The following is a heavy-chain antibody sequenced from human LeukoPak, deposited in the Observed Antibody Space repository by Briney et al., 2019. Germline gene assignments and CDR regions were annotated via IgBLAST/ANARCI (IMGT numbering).Heavy chain of an antibody. Sequence: PSEALSLNCTISRGSISGFYWSWIRPPPGKGMGWIGYIYYSGSSNYNPSLKSRVTISVDTSKDQFSLKLSSVTAADTAVYYCARNRASGTPYFDYWGQGLLVTVSS. CDR2: IYYSGSS. D-gene: IGHD3-10*01. J-gene: IGHJ4*02. CDR3: ARNRASGTPYFDY. V-gene: IGHV4-59*08. CDR1: RGSISGFY.